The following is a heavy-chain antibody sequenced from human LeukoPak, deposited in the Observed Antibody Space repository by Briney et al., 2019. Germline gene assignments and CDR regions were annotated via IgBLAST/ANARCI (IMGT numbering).Heavy chain of an antibody. CDR1: GYTFTAYY. D-gene: IGHD3-10*01. CDR3: ARAYGSGSSYHPDY. CDR2: INPNSGGT. J-gene: IGHJ4*02. V-gene: IGHV1-2*02. Sequence: ASVKVSCKASGYTFTAYYMHWVRQAPGQGLEWMGWINPNSGGTNSSQKFQDRVTLTRDTSISTAYMELGSLRCDDTAIYYCARAYGSGSSYHPDYWGQGTLVTVSS.